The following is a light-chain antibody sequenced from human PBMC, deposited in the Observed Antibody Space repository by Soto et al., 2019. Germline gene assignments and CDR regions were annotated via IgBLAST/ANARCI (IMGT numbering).Light chain of an antibody. CDR1: SSDFGGYNY. Sequence: QSALTQPASVPGSPGQSITISCTGTSSDFGGYNYVSWYQQHPGKAPKLMIYDVSNRPSGVSNRFSGSKSGNTASLTISGLQAEDEADYYCSSYTSSSPYYVFGTGTKVTVL. CDR3: SSYTSSSPYYV. J-gene: IGLJ1*01. V-gene: IGLV2-14*01. CDR2: DVS.